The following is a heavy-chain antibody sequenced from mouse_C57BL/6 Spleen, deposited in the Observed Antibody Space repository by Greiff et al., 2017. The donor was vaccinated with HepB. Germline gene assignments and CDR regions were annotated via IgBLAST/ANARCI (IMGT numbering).Heavy chain of an antibody. Sequence: QVQLQQPGAELVMPGASVKLSCKASGYTFTSYWMHWVKQRPGQGLEWIGEIDPSDSYTNYNQKFKGKSTLTVDKSSSTAYMQLSSLTSEDSAVYYCARKENYGSSAWFAYWGQGTLVTVSA. CDR3: ARKENYGSSAWFAY. D-gene: IGHD1-1*01. J-gene: IGHJ3*01. V-gene: IGHV1-69*01. CDR1: GYTFTSYW. CDR2: IDPSDSYT.